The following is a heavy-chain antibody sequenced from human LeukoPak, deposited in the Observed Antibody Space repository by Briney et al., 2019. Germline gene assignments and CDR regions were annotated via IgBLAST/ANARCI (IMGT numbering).Heavy chain of an antibody. CDR2: ISSSGSTI. J-gene: IGHJ4*02. D-gene: IGHD6-19*01. V-gene: IGHV3-11*04. Sequence: GGSLRLSCAASGFTFSDYYMSWIRQAPGKGLEWVSYISSSGSTIYYADSVKGRFTISRDNAKNSLYLQMNSLRDEDTAVYYCARWFSTGRGFFDYWGQGILVTVSS. CDR1: GFTFSDYY. CDR3: ARWFSTGRGFFDY.